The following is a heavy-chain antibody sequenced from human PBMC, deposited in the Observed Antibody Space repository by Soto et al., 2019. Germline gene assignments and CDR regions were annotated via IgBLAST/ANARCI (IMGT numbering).Heavy chain of an antibody. J-gene: IGHJ4*02. V-gene: IGHV3-33*01. CDR3: ARDFPLTSGYSSSWPKY. Sequence: GGSLRLSCAASGFTFSSYGMHWVRQAPGKGLEWVAVIWYDGSNKYYADSVKGRFTISRDNSKNTLYLQMNSLRAEDTAVYYCARDFPLTSGYSSSWPKYWGQGTLVTVSS. CDR2: IWYDGSNK. CDR1: GFTFSSYG. D-gene: IGHD6-13*01.